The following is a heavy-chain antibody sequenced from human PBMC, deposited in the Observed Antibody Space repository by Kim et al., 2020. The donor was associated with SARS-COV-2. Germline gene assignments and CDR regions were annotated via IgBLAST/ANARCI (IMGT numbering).Heavy chain of an antibody. CDR3: ARAGTSWSIDH. CDR2: STN. Sequence: STNYYADSVKGRFTISRDNSKNTLYLQMNSLRAEDTAVYYCARAGTSWSIDHWGQGALVTVSS. J-gene: IGHJ4*02. V-gene: IGHV3-33*01. D-gene: IGHD6-13*01.